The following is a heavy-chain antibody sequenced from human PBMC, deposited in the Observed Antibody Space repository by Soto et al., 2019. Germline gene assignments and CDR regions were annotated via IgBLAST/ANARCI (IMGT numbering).Heavy chain of an antibody. CDR1: GFSLSTSGVG. D-gene: IGHD2-2*01. J-gene: IGHJ3*02. V-gene: IGHV2-5*02. CDR3: ARLGYCISTSCYFDAFDI. CDR2: IYWDDDK. Sequence: QVTLKESGPTLVKPTQTLTLTCTFSGFSLSTSGVGVGWIRQPPGKALEWLALIYWDDDKHYSPSLKSRLTITKDTSKIQVVLTMTNMDPVDTATYYCARLGYCISTSCYFDAFDIWGQGTLVTVSS.